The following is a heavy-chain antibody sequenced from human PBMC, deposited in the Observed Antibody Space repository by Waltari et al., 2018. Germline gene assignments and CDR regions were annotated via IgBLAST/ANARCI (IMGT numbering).Heavy chain of an antibody. V-gene: IGHV3-66*01. Sequence: EVHLVESGGGLVHPGGSLRVPCAVSGFMVSRYRMRWVRQPPGEGLEWVSVIYSGGSTFYSGSVTGRFTISRDNSYNTLFLDMRNLRTEDTATYYCEREMDGGYLDIWGQGTLVTVSS. D-gene: IGHD4-17*01. CDR2: IYSGGST. CDR3: EREMDGGYLDI. CDR1: GFMVSRYR. J-gene: IGHJ4*02.